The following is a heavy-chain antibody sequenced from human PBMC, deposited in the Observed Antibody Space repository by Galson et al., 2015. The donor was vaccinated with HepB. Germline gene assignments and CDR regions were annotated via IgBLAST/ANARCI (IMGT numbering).Heavy chain of an antibody. J-gene: IGHJ6*02. Sequence: SLRLSCAASGFTFSSYAMSWVRQAPGKGLEWVSAISGSGGSTYYADSVKGRFTISRDNSKNTLYLQMNSLRAEDTAVYYCAKEAGTWYQLLYDYYYYYGMDVWGQGTTVTVSS. D-gene: IGHD2-2*02. CDR3: AKEAGTWYQLLYDYYYYYGMDV. CDR2: ISGSGGST. CDR1: GFTFSSYA. V-gene: IGHV3-23*01.